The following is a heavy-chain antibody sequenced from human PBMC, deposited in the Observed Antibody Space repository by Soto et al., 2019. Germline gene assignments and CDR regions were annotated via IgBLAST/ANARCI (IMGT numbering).Heavy chain of an antibody. CDR3: ARRGTIFGVVDYYGMDV. CDR1: GYTFTSYA. V-gene: IGHV1-3*05. D-gene: IGHD3-3*01. J-gene: IGHJ6*02. CDR2: INAGNGNT. Sequence: QVQLVQSGAEEKKPGASVKVSCKASGYTFTSYAMHWVRQAPGQRLEWMGWINAGNGNTKYSQKFQGRVTITRDTSASTAYMELSSLRSEDTALYYCARRGTIFGVVDYYGMDVWGQGTTVTVSS.